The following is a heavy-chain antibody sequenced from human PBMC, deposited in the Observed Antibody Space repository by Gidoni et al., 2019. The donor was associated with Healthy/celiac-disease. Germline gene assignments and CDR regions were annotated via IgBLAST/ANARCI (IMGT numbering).Heavy chain of an antibody. CDR1: GYSFFSYW. J-gene: IGHJ5*02. D-gene: IGHD6-13*01. CDR2: IDPSDSYT. V-gene: IGHV5-10-1*03. Sequence: DVQLVQSGAEVKKPGESLRSSCNGSGYSFFSYWISWVRQMPGKGLEWMGRIDPSDSYTNYSPSFQGHVTISADKSISTAYLQWSSLKASNTAMYYCARQSRSWYGKNWFDPWGQGTLVTVSS. CDR3: ARQSRSWYGKNWFDP.